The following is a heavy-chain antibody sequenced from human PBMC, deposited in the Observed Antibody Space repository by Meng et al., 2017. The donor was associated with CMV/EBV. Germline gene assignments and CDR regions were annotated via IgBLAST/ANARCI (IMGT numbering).Heavy chain of an antibody. CDR1: GFTVSSNY. V-gene: IGHV3-53*05. Sequence: GESLKISCAASGFTVSSNYMSWVRQAPGKGLEWVSVIYSGGSTYYADSVKGRFTISRDNSKNTLYLQMNSLRAEDTAVYYCARGLSVVVVAATEGSYGMDVWGQGTTVTVSS. J-gene: IGHJ6*02. CDR3: ARGLSVVVVAATEGSYGMDV. D-gene: IGHD2-15*01. CDR2: IYSGGST.